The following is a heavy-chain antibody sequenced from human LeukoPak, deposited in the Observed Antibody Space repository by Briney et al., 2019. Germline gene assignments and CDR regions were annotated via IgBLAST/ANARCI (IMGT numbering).Heavy chain of an antibody. J-gene: IGHJ4*02. CDR3: ASSLTPGVGYNSRPFDY. D-gene: IGHD5-24*01. Sequence: GGSLRLSCAASGFTFSDYYMSWIRQAPGKGLEWVSYISSRSSYTKYADSVKGRFTISRDNAKNSLHLQMNSLRAEDTAVYYCASSLTPGVGYNSRPFDYWGQGTLVTVSS. CDR2: ISSRSSYT. V-gene: IGHV3-11*06. CDR1: GFTFSDYY.